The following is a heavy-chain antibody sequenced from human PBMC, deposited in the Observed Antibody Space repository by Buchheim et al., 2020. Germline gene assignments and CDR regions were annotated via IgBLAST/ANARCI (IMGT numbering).Heavy chain of an antibody. D-gene: IGHD3-10*01. V-gene: IGHV4-30-4*01. CDR1: GGSISSGDYY. Sequence: QVQLQESGPGLVKPSQTLSLTCTVSGGSISSGDYYWSWIRQPPGKGLEWIGYIYYSGSTYYNPSLKSRVTISVDTSKNQFSLKLSSVTAADTAVYYCARETYYYGSGSEGFGGYYGMDVWGQGTT. J-gene: IGHJ6*02. CDR2: IYYSGST. CDR3: ARETYYYGSGSEGFGGYYGMDV.